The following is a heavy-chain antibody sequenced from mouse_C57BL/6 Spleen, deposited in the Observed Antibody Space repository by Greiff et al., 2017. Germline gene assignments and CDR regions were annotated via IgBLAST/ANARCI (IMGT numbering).Heavy chain of an antibody. CDR2: IWSGGST. CDR3: ARDGYYYGSSPYWYFDV. CDR1: GFSLTSYG. Sequence: VQLQQSGPGLVQPSQSLSITCTVSGFSLTSYGVHWVRQSPGKGLEWLGVIWSGGSTDYNAAFISRLSISKDNSKSQVFFKMNSLQADDTARYYCARDGYYYGSSPYWYFDVWGTGTTVTVSS. D-gene: IGHD1-1*01. J-gene: IGHJ1*03. V-gene: IGHV2-2*01.